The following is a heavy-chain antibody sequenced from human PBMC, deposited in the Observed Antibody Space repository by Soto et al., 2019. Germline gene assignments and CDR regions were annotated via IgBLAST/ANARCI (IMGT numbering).Heavy chain of an antibody. Sequence: QVQLVQSGAEVKKPGASVKVSCKASGYTFTSYGISWVRQAPGQGLEWMGWISAYNGNTNYAQKLQGRVTMTTDTSXXPAYMELRSLSADDTSVYYCARDRRYSSSWYSSGYWGQGALVTVSS. CDR2: ISAYNGNT. J-gene: IGHJ4*02. CDR3: ARDRRYSSSWYSSGY. CDR1: GYTFTSYG. D-gene: IGHD6-13*01. V-gene: IGHV1-18*01.